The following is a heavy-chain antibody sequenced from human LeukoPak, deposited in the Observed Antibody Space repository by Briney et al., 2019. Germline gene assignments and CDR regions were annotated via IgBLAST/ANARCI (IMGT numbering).Heavy chain of an antibody. CDR2: VYYSGST. CDR3: ARLFGYNYGNFDS. Sequence: TSETLSLTCSVSGGSVSSSIYYWVWIRQPPGKGLEWIGSVYYSGSTDYSPSLKSRITISVDTSKNQFSLKLSSVTAADTAVYYCARLFGYNYGNFDSWGQGTLVTVSS. V-gene: IGHV4-39*01. CDR1: GGSVSSSIYY. D-gene: IGHD5-18*01. J-gene: IGHJ4*02.